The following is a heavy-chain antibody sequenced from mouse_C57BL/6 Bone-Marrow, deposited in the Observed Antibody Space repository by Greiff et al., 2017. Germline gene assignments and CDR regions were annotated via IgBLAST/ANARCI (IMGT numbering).Heavy chain of an antibody. V-gene: IGHV1-64*01. D-gene: IGHD1-1*01. Sequence: QVQLQQPGAELVKPGASVKLSCKASGYTFTSYWMHWVKQRPGQGLEWIGMIHPNSGSTNYNEKFKSKVTLTVDKSSSTAYMQLSSLTSEDSAVYYCAKETTVVATKYAMDYWGQGTSVTVSS. CDR3: AKETTVVATKYAMDY. CDR2: IHPNSGST. J-gene: IGHJ4*01. CDR1: GYTFTSYW.